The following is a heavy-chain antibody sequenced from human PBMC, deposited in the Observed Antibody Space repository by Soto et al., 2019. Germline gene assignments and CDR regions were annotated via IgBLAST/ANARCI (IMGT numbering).Heavy chain of an antibody. CDR3: ALSTSYSASGVLAY. CDR2: INAGGSGR. V-gene: IGHV3-23*01. D-gene: IGHD3-10*01. Sequence: EVQLLESGGDLVQPGGSLRLSCSASGITFTNYGMSWVRQSPRRGLEWVSDINAGGSGRNYADSVQGRFTIFRDNSKNTLHLQMNSLRDEDTATYYCALSTSYSASGVLAYWGQGTLVTVSS. CDR1: GITFTNYG. J-gene: IGHJ4*02.